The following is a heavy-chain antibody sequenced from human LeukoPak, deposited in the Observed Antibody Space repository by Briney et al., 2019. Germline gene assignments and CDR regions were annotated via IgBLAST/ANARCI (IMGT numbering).Heavy chain of an antibody. J-gene: IGHJ3*02. Sequence: ASVKVSCKASGYTFTSYGISWERQAPGQGLEWMGWISAYNGNTNYAQKLQGRVTMTTDTSTSTAYMELRSLRSDDTAVYYCASFDRNRGSFDIWGQGTMVTVSS. D-gene: IGHD1-14*01. CDR1: GYTFTSYG. CDR3: ASFDRNRGSFDI. V-gene: IGHV1-18*01. CDR2: ISAYNGNT.